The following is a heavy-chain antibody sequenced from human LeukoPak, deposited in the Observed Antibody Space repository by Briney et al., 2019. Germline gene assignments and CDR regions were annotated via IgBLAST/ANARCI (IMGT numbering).Heavy chain of an antibody. Sequence: SETLSLTCAVYGGSFSGYYWSWIRQPPRKGLEWIGEINHSGSTTYNPSLKSQVSISIDTSKNQFSLKLSSVTAADTAVYYCARGRGTTDVYCGGDCYFNWFDPWGQGTLVTVSS. J-gene: IGHJ5*02. V-gene: IGHV4-34*01. CDR2: INHSGST. D-gene: IGHD2-21*02. CDR1: GGSFSGYY. CDR3: ARGRGTTDVYCGGDCYFNWFDP.